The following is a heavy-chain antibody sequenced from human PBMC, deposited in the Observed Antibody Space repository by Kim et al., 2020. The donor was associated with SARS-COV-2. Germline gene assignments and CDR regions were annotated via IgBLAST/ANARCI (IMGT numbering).Heavy chain of an antibody. Sequence: NPSRKSRVTISVDTSKNQFSLKLSSVTAADTAVYYCARVSFGGATIVFDYWGQGTLVTVSS. CDR3: ARVSFGGATIVFDY. J-gene: IGHJ4*02. D-gene: IGHD1-26*01. V-gene: IGHV4-34*01.